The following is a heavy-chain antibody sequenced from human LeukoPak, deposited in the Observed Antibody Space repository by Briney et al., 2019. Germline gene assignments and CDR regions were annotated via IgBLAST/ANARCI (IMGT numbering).Heavy chain of an antibody. D-gene: IGHD4-11*01. Sequence: SETLSLTCTVSGGSISGSYWSWIRQPPGKGLEWIGYIYYSETYYNPSLKSRVTISLDTSKNQFSLNPRFVTAADTAVYFCARTQGWGTVRTGYYYGMDVWGQGTTVTVSS. CDR3: ARTQGWGTVRTGYYYGMDV. J-gene: IGHJ6*02. CDR1: GGSISGSY. V-gene: IGHV4-59*08. CDR2: IYYSET.